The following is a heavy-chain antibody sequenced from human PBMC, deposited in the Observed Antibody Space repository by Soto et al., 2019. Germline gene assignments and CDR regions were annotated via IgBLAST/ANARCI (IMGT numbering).Heavy chain of an antibody. D-gene: IGHD6-13*01. CDR1: GFTFSSYG. V-gene: IGHV3-33*01. Sequence: GGSLRLSCAASGFTFSSYGMHWVRQAPGKGLEWVAVIWYDGSNKYYADSVKDRFTISRDNSKNTLYLQMNSLRAEDTAVYYCAAAAENYYYYYMDVWGKGTTVTVSS. J-gene: IGHJ6*03. CDR2: IWYDGSNK. CDR3: AAAAENYYYYYMDV.